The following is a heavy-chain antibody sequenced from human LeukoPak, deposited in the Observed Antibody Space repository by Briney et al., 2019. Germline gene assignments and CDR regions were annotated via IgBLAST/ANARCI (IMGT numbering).Heavy chain of an antibody. CDR3: TTTATPRYYYYGMDV. Sequence: GGSLRLSCAASGFTFSNAWMSWVRQAPGKGLQWVGRIKSKTDGGTTDYAAPVKGRFTISRDDSKNTLYLQMNSLKTEDTAVYYCTTTATPRYYYYGMDVWGQGTTVTVSS. CDR1: GFTFSNAW. V-gene: IGHV3-15*01. CDR2: IKSKTDGGTT. D-gene: IGHD2-21*02. J-gene: IGHJ6*02.